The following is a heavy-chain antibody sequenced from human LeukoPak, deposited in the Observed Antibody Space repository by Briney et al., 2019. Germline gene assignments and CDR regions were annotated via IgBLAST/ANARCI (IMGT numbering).Heavy chain of an antibody. CDR2: IYYSGST. CDR3: AKSYYGDTPRYYYMDV. Sequence: SETLSLTCTVSGGSISSYYWSWIRQPPGKGLEWIGYIYYSGSTNYNPSLESRVTISVDTSKNQFSLKLSSVTAADTAVYYCAKSYYGDTPRYYYMDVWGKGTTVTVSS. V-gene: IGHV4-59*01. D-gene: IGHD4-17*01. J-gene: IGHJ6*03. CDR1: GGSISSYY.